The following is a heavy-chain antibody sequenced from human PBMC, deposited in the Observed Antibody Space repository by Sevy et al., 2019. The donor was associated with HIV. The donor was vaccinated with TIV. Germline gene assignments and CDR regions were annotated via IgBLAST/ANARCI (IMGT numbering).Heavy chain of an antibody. CDR2: ISSSSSTI. J-gene: IGHJ3*02. CDR1: GFTFSSYS. Sequence: GGSLRLSCAASGFTFSSYSMNWVRQAPGKGLEWVSYISSSSSTIYYADSVKGRFTISRDNAKNSLYLQMNSLRAEDTAVYYCARGYNNWNYLPVTIDDAFDIWGQGTMVTVSS. V-gene: IGHV3-48*01. CDR3: ARGYNNWNYLPVTIDDAFDI. D-gene: IGHD1-7*01.